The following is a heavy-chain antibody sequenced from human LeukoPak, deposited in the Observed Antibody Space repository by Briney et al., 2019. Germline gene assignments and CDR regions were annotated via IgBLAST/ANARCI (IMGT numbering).Heavy chain of an antibody. CDR2: INPNSGGT. CDR3: AGGYSSSWYEGQLGDIVVVVAATLFDY. CDR1: GYTFTGYY. Sequence: ASVKVSCKASGYTFTGYYMHWVRQAPGQGLEWMGRINPNSGGTNYAQKFQGRVTMTRDTSISAAYMELSRLRSDDTAVYYCAGGYSSSWYEGQLGDIVVVVAATLFDYWGQGTLVTVSS. V-gene: IGHV1-2*06. J-gene: IGHJ4*02. D-gene: IGHD2-15*01.